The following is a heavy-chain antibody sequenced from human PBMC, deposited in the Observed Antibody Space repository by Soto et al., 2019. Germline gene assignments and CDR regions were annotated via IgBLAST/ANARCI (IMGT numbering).Heavy chain of an antibody. CDR1: GFTFSSYT. V-gene: IGHV3-30-3*01. J-gene: IGHJ4*02. CDR3: ARGAGIAVAGTSFDY. D-gene: IGHD6-19*01. CDR2: ISYDGSNK. Sequence: QVQLVESGGGVVQPGRSLRLSCAASGFTFSSYTMHWVRQAPGKGLEWVALISYDGSNKYYADSVKGRFTTSRDNSKNTLYLQMNSLRAEDTAVYYCARGAGIAVAGTSFDYWGQGTLVTVSS.